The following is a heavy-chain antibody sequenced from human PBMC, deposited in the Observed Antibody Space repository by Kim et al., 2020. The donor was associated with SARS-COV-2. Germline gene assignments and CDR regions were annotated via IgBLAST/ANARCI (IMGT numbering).Heavy chain of an antibody. V-gene: IGHV4-31*03. CDR2: IYYSGST. CDR1: GGSISSGGYY. Sequence: SETLSLTCTVSGGSISSGGYYWSWIRQHPGKGLEWIGYIYYSGSTYYNPSLKSRVTISVDTSKNQFSLKLSSVTAAVTAVYYCAKYYYDSESHYNWFDPWGQGTLVTVSS. J-gene: IGHJ5*02. CDR3: AKYYYDSESHYNWFDP. D-gene: IGHD3-22*01.